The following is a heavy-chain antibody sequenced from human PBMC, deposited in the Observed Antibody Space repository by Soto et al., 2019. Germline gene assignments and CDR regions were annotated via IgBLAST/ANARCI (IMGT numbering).Heavy chain of an antibody. V-gene: IGHV4-30-4*01. Sequence: SETLSLTCTVSGGSISSGNYYWSWIRQPPGKGLEWIGFISYSGSTYYNASLKSRFTISVDTSKNQFSLNLSFVTAADTAVYYCATMGTSATGFYYFDYWGEGNLVTVSS. D-gene: IGHD1-7*01. CDR3: ATMGTSATGFYYFDY. CDR1: GGSISSGNYY. CDR2: ISYSGST. J-gene: IGHJ4*02.